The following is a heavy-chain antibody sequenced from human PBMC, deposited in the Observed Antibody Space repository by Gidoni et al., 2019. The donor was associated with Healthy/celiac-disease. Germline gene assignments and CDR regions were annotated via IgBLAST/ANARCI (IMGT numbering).Heavy chain of an antibody. Sequence: QVQLVQSGAEVKKPGASVKVSCKASGYTFTSYGISWVRQAPGQGLEWMGWISAYNGNTNDAQKLQGRVTMTTDTSTSTAYMELRSLRSDDTAVYYCARALRFCSSTSCYIDYYYGMDVWGQGTTVTVSS. V-gene: IGHV1-18*01. CDR2: ISAYNGNT. CDR3: ARALRFCSSTSCYIDYYYGMDV. J-gene: IGHJ6*02. CDR1: GYTFTSYG. D-gene: IGHD2-2*02.